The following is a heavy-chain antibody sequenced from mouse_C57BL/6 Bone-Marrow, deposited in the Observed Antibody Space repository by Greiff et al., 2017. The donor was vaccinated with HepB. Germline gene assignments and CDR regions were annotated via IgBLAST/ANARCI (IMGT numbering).Heavy chain of an antibody. CDR3: ARWHIYYYGSSLWYFDV. Sequence: QVQLQQPGAELVKPGASVKMSCKASGYTFTSYWITWVKQRPGKGLEWIGDIYPGSGSTNYNEKFKSKATLTVDTSSSTAYMQLSSLTSEDSAVYYCARWHIYYYGSSLWYFDVWGTGTTVTVSS. D-gene: IGHD1-1*01. J-gene: IGHJ1*03. CDR1: GYTFTSYW. V-gene: IGHV1-55*01. CDR2: IYPGSGST.